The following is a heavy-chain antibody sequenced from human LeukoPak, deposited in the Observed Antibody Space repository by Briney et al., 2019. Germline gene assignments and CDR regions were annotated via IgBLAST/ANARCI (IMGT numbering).Heavy chain of an antibody. CDR2: IWYDGSNK. D-gene: IGHD3-10*01. V-gene: IGHV3-33*01. CDR1: GFTFSSYG. Sequence: GGSLRLSCAASGFTFSSYGMHWVRQAPGKGLEWVAVIWYDGSNKYYADSVKGRFTISRDNSKNTLYLQVNSLRAEDTAVYYCARDLRGSGSITDYWGQGTLVTVSS. J-gene: IGHJ4*02. CDR3: ARDLRGSGSITDY.